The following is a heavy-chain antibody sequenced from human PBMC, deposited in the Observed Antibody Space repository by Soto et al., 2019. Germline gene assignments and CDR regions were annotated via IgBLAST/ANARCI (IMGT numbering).Heavy chain of an antibody. Sequence: ASVKVSCKASGGTFSSYAMSWVRQAPGQGLEWMGGIIPIFGTANYAQKFQGRVTITADESTSTAYMELSSLRSEDTAVYYCASRENYYDFWSGYSPGMDYYYYGMDVWGQGTTVTVSS. CDR1: GGTFSSYA. CDR2: IIPIFGTA. D-gene: IGHD3-3*01. J-gene: IGHJ6*02. V-gene: IGHV1-69*13. CDR3: ASRENYYDFWSGYSPGMDYYYYGMDV.